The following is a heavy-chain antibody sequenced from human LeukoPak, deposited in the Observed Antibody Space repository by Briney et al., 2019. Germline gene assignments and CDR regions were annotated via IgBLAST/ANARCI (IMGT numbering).Heavy chain of an antibody. D-gene: IGHD3-22*01. V-gene: IGHV5-51*01. CDR3: ALTPRYYYDSSGYYPRPGAFDI. CDR1: GYSLTSYW. Sequence: GESLKISCKGSGYSLTSYWIAWVRQMPGKGLEWMGIIYPGDSDTRYSPSFQGQVTISADKSISTAYLQWSSLKASDTAMYYCALTPRYYYDSSGYYPRPGAFDIWGQGTMVTVSS. CDR2: IYPGDSDT. J-gene: IGHJ3*02.